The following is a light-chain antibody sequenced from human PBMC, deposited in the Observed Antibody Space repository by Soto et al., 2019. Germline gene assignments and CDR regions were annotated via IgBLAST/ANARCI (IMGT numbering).Light chain of an antibody. J-gene: IGKJ1*01. CDR3: QQYGSSPWT. V-gene: IGKV3-20*01. Sequence: EIVMKQPPATLSVSPGEKTPLSRGASQSVSSNLAWYQQKPGQAPRLLVFGASNRATGIPARFSGSGSGTDFTLTISRLEPEDFAVYYCQQYGSSPWTFGQGTKVDI. CDR2: GAS. CDR1: QSVSSN.